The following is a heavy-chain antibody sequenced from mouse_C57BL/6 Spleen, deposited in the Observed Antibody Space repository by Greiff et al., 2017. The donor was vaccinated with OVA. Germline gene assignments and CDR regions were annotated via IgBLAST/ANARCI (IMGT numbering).Heavy chain of an antibody. D-gene: IGHD2-5*01. V-gene: IGHV1-15*01. CDR1: GYTFTDYE. CDR2: IDPETGGT. Sequence: QVHVKQSGAELVRPGASVTLSCKASGYTFTDYEMHWVKQTPVHGLEWIGAIDPETGGTAYNQKFKGKAILTADKSSSTAYMELRSLTSEDSAVYYCTRSLGSNYEGYWYFDVWGTGTTVTVSS. J-gene: IGHJ1*03. CDR3: TRSLGSNYEGYWYFDV.